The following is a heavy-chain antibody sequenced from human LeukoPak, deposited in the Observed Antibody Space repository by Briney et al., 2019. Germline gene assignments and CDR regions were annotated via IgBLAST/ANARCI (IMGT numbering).Heavy chain of an antibody. J-gene: IGHJ4*02. Sequence: GGSLRLSCAASGFTFSSYAMSWVRQAPGKGLEWVAYIQYDRSNQQYAGSVKGRFSISRDNSKNTLYLQMNSLRAEDTAVYYCAKDEGFEYYFDYWGQGTLVTVSS. CDR2: IQYDRSNQ. CDR1: GFTFSSYA. CDR3: AKDEGFEYYFDY. D-gene: IGHD3-10*01. V-gene: IGHV3-30*02.